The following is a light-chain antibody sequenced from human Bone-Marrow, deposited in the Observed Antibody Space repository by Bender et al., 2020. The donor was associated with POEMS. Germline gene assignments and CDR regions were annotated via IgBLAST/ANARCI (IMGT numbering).Light chain of an antibody. J-gene: IGLJ2*01. Sequence: QSALAQPASVSGSPGQSITISCAGTSSDVGSYNLVSWYQQLPAKAPKLIIFEVSKRPSGVSNRFSGSKSGNTASLTIFGLQAEDEADYYCCSSAGSSTFVIFGGGTKLTVL. CDR2: EVS. V-gene: IGLV2-23*02. CDR3: CSSAGSSTFVI. CDR1: SSDVGSYNL.